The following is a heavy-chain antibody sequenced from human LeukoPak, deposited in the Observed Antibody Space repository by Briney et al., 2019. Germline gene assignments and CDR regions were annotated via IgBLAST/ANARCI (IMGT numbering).Heavy chain of an antibody. Sequence: GGSLRLSCAGFGFILGESWMHWVRQTPGKGLVWVSRTDGSTTTYADSVRGRFSVSMDNAQNTLYLQMNSLGAEDTAVCYCTRDDYNRLWGQGTLVTVSS. J-gene: IGHJ4*02. V-gene: IGHV3-74*01. CDR3: TRDDYNRL. D-gene: IGHD1-14*01. CDR2: TDGSTT. CDR1: GFILGESW.